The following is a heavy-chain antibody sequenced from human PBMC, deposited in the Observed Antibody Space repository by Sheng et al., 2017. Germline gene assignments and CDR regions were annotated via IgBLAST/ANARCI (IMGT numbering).Heavy chain of an antibody. Sequence: EVQLVESGGGLVQPGGSLRLSCAASGFSFSSHWMSWVRQAPGKGLEWVANIKQDGSDKYYVDSVRGRFSISRDNAENSLYLQMNSLRVEDAAVYYCVRGGGAFDFWG. V-gene: IGHV3-7*01. J-gene: IGHJ3*01. CDR1: GFSFSSHW. D-gene: IGHD6-25*01. CDR3: VRGGGAFDF. CDR2: IKQDGSDK.